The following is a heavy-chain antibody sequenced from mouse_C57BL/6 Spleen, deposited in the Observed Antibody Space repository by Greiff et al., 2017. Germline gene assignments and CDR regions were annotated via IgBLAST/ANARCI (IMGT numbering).Heavy chain of an antibody. V-gene: IGHV1-80*01. CDR2: IYPGDGDT. Sequence: VQLQQSGAELVKPGASVKISCKASGYAFSSYWMNWVKQRPGKGLEWIGQIYPGDGDTNYNGKFKGKATLTADKSSSTAYMQLSSLTSEDSAVYFCASGTTVVSPYYCDYWGQGTTLTVSS. J-gene: IGHJ2*01. CDR1: GYAFSSYW. CDR3: ASGTTVVSPYYCDY. D-gene: IGHD1-1*01.